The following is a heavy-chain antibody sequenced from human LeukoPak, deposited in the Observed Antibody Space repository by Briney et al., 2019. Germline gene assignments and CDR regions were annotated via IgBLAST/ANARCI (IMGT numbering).Heavy chain of an antibody. J-gene: IGHJ6*02. CDR3: AREGSGQWLVNYYYYGMDV. Sequence: GGSLRLSSAASGFTFRSYWMSWVRQAPGKGLEWVANIKQDGSEKYYVDSVKGRFTISRDNAKNSLYLQMNSLRAEDTAVYYCAREGSGQWLVNYYYYGMDVWGQGTTVTVSS. CDR1: GFTFRSYW. CDR2: IKQDGSEK. D-gene: IGHD6-19*01. V-gene: IGHV3-7*01.